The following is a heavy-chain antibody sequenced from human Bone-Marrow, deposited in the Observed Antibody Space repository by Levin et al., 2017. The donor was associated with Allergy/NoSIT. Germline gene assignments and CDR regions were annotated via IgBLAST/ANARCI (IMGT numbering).Heavy chain of an antibody. CDR3: VRQGYDSHGYFGY. V-gene: IGHV5-51*01. CDR1: GYHFATYW. Sequence: NPGGSLRLSCQTSGYHFATYWIAWVRQMPGKGLEWVASIYPRDSGTRYSPSLQGHVTISADESNSSAHLQWSTLRASDSGIYYCVRQGYDSHGYFGYWGQGTRVTVSS. J-gene: IGHJ4*02. CDR2: IYPRDSGT. D-gene: IGHD3-22*01.